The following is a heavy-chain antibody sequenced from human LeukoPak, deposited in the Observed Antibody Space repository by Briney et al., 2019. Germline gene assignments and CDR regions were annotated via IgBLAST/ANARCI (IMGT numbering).Heavy chain of an antibody. CDR2: INQDGSTK. J-gene: IGHJ4*02. CDR1: GFTFSNAW. D-gene: IGHD6-13*01. CDR3: ARDMSGSLDY. Sequence: GGSLRLSCAASGFTFSNAWMAWVRQAPGKGLEWVANINQDGSTKQYVDSVRVRFTISRDNAKNSLYLQMNSLRAEDTALYHCARDMSGSLDYWGQGTLVTVSS. V-gene: IGHV3-7*01.